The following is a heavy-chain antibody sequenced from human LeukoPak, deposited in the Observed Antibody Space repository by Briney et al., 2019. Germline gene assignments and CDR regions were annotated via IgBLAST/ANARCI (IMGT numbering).Heavy chain of an antibody. D-gene: IGHD2-15*01. J-gene: IGHJ5*02. V-gene: IGHV4-31*03. CDR2: IYYSGST. Sequence: SQTLSLTCTVSGGSISSGGYYWSWIRQHPGKALEWIGYIYYSGSTYYNPSLKSRVTISVDTSMNQFSLKLSFVTTADTAVYYCARALGHCSGGSCTRGYNWFDPWGQGTLVTVP. CDR1: GGSISSGGYY. CDR3: ARALGHCSGGSCTRGYNWFDP.